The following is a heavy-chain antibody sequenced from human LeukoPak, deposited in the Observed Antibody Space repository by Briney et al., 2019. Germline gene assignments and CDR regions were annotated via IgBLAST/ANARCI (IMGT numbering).Heavy chain of an antibody. CDR1: GYSFTSYW. CDR3: ARQVSDSSGYDAFDI. D-gene: IGHD3-22*01. J-gene: IGHJ3*02. V-gene: IGHV5-51*01. CDR2: IYPGDSDT. Sequence: GESLKISCKGSGYSFTSYWIGWVRQMPGKGLEGMGIIYPGDSDTRYSPSFQGQVTISADKSISTAYLQWSSLKASDTAMYYCARQVSDSSGYDAFDIWGQGTMVTVSS.